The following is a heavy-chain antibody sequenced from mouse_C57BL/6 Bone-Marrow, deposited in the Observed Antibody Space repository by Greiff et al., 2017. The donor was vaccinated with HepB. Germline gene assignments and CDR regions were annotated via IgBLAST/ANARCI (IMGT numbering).Heavy chain of an antibody. Sequence: VQLKESGPGLVQPSQSLSITCTVSGFSLTSYGVHWVRQSPGKGLEWLGMIWSGGSTDYNAAFITRLSISKDNSKSQVFFKMNSLQADDTAIYYCAIHYYGPHFDYRGKGTTVTVSS. D-gene: IGHD1-2*01. CDR3: AIHYYGPHFDY. CDR2: IWSGGST. CDR1: GFSLTSYG. V-gene: IGHV2-2*01. J-gene: IGHJ2*01.